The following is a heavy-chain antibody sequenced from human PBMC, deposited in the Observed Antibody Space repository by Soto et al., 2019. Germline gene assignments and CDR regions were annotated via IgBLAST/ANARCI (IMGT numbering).Heavy chain of an antibody. CDR3: ARVGYYYDSSGYGAFDI. V-gene: IGHV3-66*01. CDR2: IYSGGST. J-gene: IGHJ3*02. Sequence: PGGSLRLSCAASGFTVSSNYMSWVRQAPGKGLEWVSVIYSGGSTYYADSVKGRFTISRDNSKNTLYLQMNSLRAEDTAVYYCARVGYYYDSSGYGAFDIWGQGTMVTVSS. D-gene: IGHD3-22*01. CDR1: GFTVSSNY.